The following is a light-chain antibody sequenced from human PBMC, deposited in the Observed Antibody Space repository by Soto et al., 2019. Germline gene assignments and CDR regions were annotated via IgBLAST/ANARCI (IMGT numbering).Light chain of an antibody. J-gene: IGKJ1*01. CDR2: KAS. V-gene: IGKV1-5*03. Sequence: DILMTQSPSTPSASIGDRVTITCRASQTRSSWLAWYQQKPGKAPKLLIYKASTLKSGVPSRFSGSGSGTEFTLTISSLQPDDFATYYCQHYNSYSEAFGQGTKVDIK. CDR3: QHYNSYSEA. CDR1: QTRSSW.